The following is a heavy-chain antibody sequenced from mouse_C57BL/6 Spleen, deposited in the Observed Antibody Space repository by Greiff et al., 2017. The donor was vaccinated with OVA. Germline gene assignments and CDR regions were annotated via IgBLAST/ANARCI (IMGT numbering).Heavy chain of an antibody. CDR2: SGRI. Sequence: VKLQQSGAELVKPGASVKLSCKASGYTFTEYTIYWLKQRSGSGRIKYNEKFKDKATLTADKSSSTVYLELSRLTYEDSAVYFCAGHPSYGSSPWWYFEVWGTGPTVTVAS. J-gene: IGHJ1*03. V-gene: IGHV1-62-2*01. CDR1: GYTFTEYT. D-gene: IGHD1-1*01. CDR3: AGHPSYGSSPWWYFEV.